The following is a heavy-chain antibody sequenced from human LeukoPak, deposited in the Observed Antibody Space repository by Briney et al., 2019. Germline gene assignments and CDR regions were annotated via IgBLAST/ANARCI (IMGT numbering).Heavy chain of an antibody. V-gene: IGHV4-34*01. CDR1: GGSFSGYY. D-gene: IGHD2-2*01. CDR3: ARAKALEYCSSTSSYGAYYYYYMDV. Sequence: SETLSLTCAVYGGSFSGYYWSWIRQPPGKGLEGIGEINHNGSTNYNPSLKSRVTISVDTSKNQFSLKLRSVTAADTAMYYCARAKALEYCSSTSSYGAYYYYYMDVWGKGTTVTVSS. J-gene: IGHJ6*03. CDR2: INHNGST.